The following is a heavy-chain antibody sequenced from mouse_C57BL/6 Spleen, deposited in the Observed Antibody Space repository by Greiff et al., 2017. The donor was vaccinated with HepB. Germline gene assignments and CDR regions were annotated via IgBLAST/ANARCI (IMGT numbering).Heavy chain of an antibody. CDR3: ARHYGSSYEGYFDY. J-gene: IGHJ2*01. CDR1: GFTFSDYG. D-gene: IGHD1-1*01. CDR2: ISNLAYSI. V-gene: IGHV5-15*01. Sequence: EVHLVESGGGLVQPGGSLKLSCAASGFTFSDYGMAWVRQAPRKGPEWVAFISNLAYSIYYADTVTGRFTISRENAKNTLYLEMSSLRSEDTAMYYCARHYGSSYEGYFDYWGQGTTLTVSS.